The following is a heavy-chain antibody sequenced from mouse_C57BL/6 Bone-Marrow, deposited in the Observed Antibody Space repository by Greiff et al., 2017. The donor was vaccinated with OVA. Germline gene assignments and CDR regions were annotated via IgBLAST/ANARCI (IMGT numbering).Heavy chain of an antibody. CDR2: IRSKSNNYAT. V-gene: IGHV10-1*01. CDR3: VRHEDYDYGSSYFDY. D-gene: IGHD2-4*01. J-gene: IGHJ2*01. CDR1: GFSFNTYA. Sequence: EADGGLVQPKGSLKLSCAASGFSFNTYAMNWVRQAPGKGLEWVARIRSKSNNYATYYADSVKDRFTISRDDSESMLYLQMNNLKTEDTAMYYCVRHEDYDYGSSYFDYWGQGTTLTVSS.